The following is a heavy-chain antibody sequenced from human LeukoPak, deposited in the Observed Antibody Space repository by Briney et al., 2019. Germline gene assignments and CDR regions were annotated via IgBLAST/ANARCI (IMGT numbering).Heavy chain of an antibody. J-gene: IGHJ5*02. D-gene: IGHD1-1*01. CDR2: IYPADSDT. CDR1: GYTFTTHW. CDR3: ARPSTSLVGWFDP. V-gene: IGHV5-51*01. Sequence: GESLKISCKASGYTFTTHWIGWVRQMPGKGLEWMGIIYPADSDTRYSPSFQGQVTISVDKSISTAYLQWSSLKASDTAMYYCARPSTSLVGWFDPWGQGTLVTVSS.